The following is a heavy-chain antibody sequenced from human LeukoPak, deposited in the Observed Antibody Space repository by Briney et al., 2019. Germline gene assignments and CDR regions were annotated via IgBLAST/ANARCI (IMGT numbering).Heavy chain of an antibody. CDR2: IYYSGST. CDR1: GGSISGYY. CDR3: ARAALENAFDI. V-gene: IGHV4-59*01. Sequence: SETLSLTCTVSGGSISGYYWSWIRQPPGKGLEWIGYIYYSGSTNYNPSLKSRVTISVDTSKNQFSLKLSSVTAADTAVYYCARAALENAFDIWGQGTMVTVSS. J-gene: IGHJ3*02. D-gene: IGHD5-24*01.